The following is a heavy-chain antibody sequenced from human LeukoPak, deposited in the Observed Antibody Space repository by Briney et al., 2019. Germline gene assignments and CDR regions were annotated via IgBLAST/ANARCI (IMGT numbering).Heavy chain of an antibody. Sequence: PGGSLRLSCAASGFTFSSYSMNWVRQAPGKGLEWVSSISKSGSYIYYADSVKGRFTISRDNAKNSLSLEMNSLRAEDTAVYYCAIRHCDGDCQIDYWGQGTLVTVSS. CDR2: ISKSGSYI. CDR3: AIRHCDGDCQIDY. V-gene: IGHV3-21*01. D-gene: IGHD2-21*01. CDR1: GFTFSSYS. J-gene: IGHJ4*02.